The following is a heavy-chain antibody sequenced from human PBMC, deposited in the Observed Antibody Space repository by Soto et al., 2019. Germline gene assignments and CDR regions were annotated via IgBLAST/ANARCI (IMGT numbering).Heavy chain of an antibody. CDR1: GYTFTSYG. Sequence: ASVKVSCKASGYTFTSYGIRWVRQAPGKGLEWMGWISAYNGNTNYAQKLQGRVTMTTDTSTSTAYMELRSLRSYDTAVYYCAKYQYYDILTGYSTSFDYWGRG. D-gene: IGHD3-9*01. CDR3: AKYQYYDILTGYSTSFDY. CDR2: ISAYNGNT. V-gene: IGHV1-18*01. J-gene: IGHJ4*02.